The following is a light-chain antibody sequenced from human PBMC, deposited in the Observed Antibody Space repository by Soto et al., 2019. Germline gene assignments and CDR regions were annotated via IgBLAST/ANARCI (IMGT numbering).Light chain of an antibody. CDR1: NIGPKS. CDR2: DIS. CDR3: QVWDGNSDHAV. V-gene: IGLV3-21*02. Sequence: SYELTQPPSVSVAPGQTARITCGGNNIGPKSVHWYQQKPGQAPVLVVYDISDRASGIPERLSGSNSGNTATLTISRVEAGDEADYYCQVWDGNSDHAVFGGGTQLTVL. J-gene: IGLJ7*01.